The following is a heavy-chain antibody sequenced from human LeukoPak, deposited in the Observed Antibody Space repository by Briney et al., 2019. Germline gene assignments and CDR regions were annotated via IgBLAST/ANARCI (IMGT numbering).Heavy chain of an antibody. Sequence: ASVKVSCKASGGTFSSYAISWVRQAPGQGLEWMGRIIPILGIANYAQKFQGRVMITADKSTSTAYMELSSLRSEDTAVYYCARETVDGDRNWFDPWGQGTLVTVSS. CDR1: GGTFSSYA. D-gene: IGHD4-17*01. V-gene: IGHV1-69*04. CDR2: IIPILGIA. CDR3: ARETVDGDRNWFDP. J-gene: IGHJ5*02.